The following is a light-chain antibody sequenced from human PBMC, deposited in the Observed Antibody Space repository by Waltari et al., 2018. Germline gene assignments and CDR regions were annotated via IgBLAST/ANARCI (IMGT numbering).Light chain of an antibody. CDR1: QTVRTTY. CDR2: DTS. V-gene: IGKV3-20*01. CDR3: QQYDISPLT. J-gene: IGKJ4*01. Sequence: EIVLTQSPGTLSLSPGERATLSCRAGQTVRTTYLAWYQQKPGQAPTLLIYDTSSRATGIPDRFSGSGSGTDFSLTISSLEPEDFAVYYCQQYDISPLTFGGGTKVETK.